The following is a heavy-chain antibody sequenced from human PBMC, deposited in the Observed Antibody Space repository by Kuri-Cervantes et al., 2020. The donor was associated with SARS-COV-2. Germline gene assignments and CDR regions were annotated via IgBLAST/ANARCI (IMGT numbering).Heavy chain of an antibody. Sequence: GESLKISCAASGFTFSSYAMHWVRQAPGKGPKYVSAISSNVGSTYYADSVKGRFTISRDNSKNTLYLQMGSLRAEDTAVYYCARLLPIVATTNYFDYWGQGTLVTVSS. CDR3: ARLLPIVATTNYFDY. V-gene: IGHV3-64*02. CDR2: ISSNVGST. CDR1: GFTFSSYA. D-gene: IGHD5-12*01. J-gene: IGHJ4*02.